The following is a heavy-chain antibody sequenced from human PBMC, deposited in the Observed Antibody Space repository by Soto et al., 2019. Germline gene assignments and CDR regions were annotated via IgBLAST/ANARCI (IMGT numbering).Heavy chain of an antibody. CDR1: GGTFSSYT. D-gene: IGHD2-15*01. V-gene: IGHV1-69*02. CDR2: IIPILGIA. J-gene: IGHJ5*02. CDR3: ARGGDIVVVVAATPEYNWFDP. Sequence: QVQLVQSGAEVKKPGSSVKVSCKASGGTFSSYTISWVRQAPGQGLEWMGRIIPILGIANYAQKFQGRVTITADKSTSTAYMELSSLRSEDTAVYYCARGGDIVVVVAATPEYNWFDPWGQGTLVTVSS.